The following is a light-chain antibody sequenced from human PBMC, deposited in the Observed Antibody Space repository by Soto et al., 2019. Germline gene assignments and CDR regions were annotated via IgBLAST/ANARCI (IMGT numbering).Light chain of an antibody. CDR1: QSITSW. V-gene: IGKV1-5*01. Sequence: DIQMTQSPSTLSASVGDRVTITCRASQSITSWLAWYQQKPGKAPKLLIYDASSLEDGVPSRFSGSGSGTEFHLTISILQPDDFAAYYFHQYDSYSWTLCPGTKAEIK. CDR3: HQYDSYSWT. CDR2: DAS. J-gene: IGKJ1*01.